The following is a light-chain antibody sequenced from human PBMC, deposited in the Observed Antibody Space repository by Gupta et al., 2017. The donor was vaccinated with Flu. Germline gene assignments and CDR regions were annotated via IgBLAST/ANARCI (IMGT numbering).Light chain of an antibody. CDR3: QEDSTAPRT. V-gene: IGKV4-1*01. Sequence: ATINCKTCQKILYSANEKNYLDRHPQKPGQPPKLLIYWASTRQSGVPERFSGSASGTDFTLTISSLHLEDVAVYYFQEDSTAPRTFGPGTKVDIK. J-gene: IGKJ3*01. CDR1: QKILYSANEKNY. CDR2: WAS.